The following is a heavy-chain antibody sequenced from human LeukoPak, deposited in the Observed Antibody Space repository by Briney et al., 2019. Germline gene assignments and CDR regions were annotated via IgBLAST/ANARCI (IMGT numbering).Heavy chain of an antibody. D-gene: IGHD3-10*01. CDR1: GFSFSNYW. Sequence: GGSLRLSCAASGFSFSNYWMHWVRQSPGKGLVWVSRIKGDGGSPTYADSVKGRFTISRDNAKHTLYLQMNSLRAEDTAVYYCARRPDYYGADYWGQGTLVTVSS. CDR3: ARRPDYYGADY. V-gene: IGHV3-74*01. CDR2: IKGDGGSP. J-gene: IGHJ4*02.